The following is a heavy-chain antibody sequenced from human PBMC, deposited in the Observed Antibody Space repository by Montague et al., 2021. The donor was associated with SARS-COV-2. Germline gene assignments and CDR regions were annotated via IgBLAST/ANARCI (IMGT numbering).Heavy chain of an antibody. Sequence: SLRLSCAASGFTFSNYDMNWVRQAPGKGPEWISYISTSAYTTSYAGSVKGRFTISRDNGKNSLYLQMNSLRVEDTAVYYCTRDYRSIVGDGLDIWGLGTTVTVS. CDR3: TRDYRSIVGDGLDI. J-gene: IGHJ3*02. CDR1: GFTFSNYD. D-gene: IGHD3-16*02. CDR2: ISTSAYTT. V-gene: IGHV3-48*03.